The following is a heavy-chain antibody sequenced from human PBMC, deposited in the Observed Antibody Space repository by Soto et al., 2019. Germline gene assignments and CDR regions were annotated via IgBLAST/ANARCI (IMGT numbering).Heavy chain of an antibody. V-gene: IGHV1-69*06. Sequence: QVQLVQSGAEVKKPGSSVNVSCKASGGTFSSYAISWVRQAPGQGLEWMGGIIPIFGTANYAQKFQGRVTITADKATSTAYMELSSLRSEDTAVYYCARDDGRTETYYYDSSGYPVVYYYGMDVWGQGTTVTVSS. CDR1: GGTFSSYA. D-gene: IGHD3-22*01. CDR2: IIPIFGTA. CDR3: ARDDGRTETYYYDSSGYPVVYYYGMDV. J-gene: IGHJ6*02.